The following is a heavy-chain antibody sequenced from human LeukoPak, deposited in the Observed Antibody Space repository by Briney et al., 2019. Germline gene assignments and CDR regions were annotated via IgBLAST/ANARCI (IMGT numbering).Heavy chain of an antibody. V-gene: IGHV1-2*02. CDR1: GYTFTGYY. Sequence: ASVKVSCKASGYTFTGYYMHWVRQAPGQGLEWMGWINPNSGGTNYAQKFQGRVTMTTDTSTSTAYMELRSLRSDDTAVYYCARDGSSGWFRFDYWGQGTLVTVSS. CDR2: INPNSGGT. D-gene: IGHD6-19*01. CDR3: ARDGSSGWFRFDY. J-gene: IGHJ4*02.